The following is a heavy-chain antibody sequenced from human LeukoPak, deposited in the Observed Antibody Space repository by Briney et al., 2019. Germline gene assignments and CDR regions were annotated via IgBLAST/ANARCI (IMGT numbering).Heavy chain of an antibody. D-gene: IGHD2-15*01. CDR3: ASFYCSGGSCYQYFSYYYMDV. CDR2: IYYSGST. J-gene: IGHJ6*03. V-gene: IGHV4-59*08. CDR1: GGSISSYY. Sequence: SETLSLTCTVSGGSISSYYWSWIRQPPGKGLEWIGNIYYSGSTNYNPSLKSRVTISVDTSKNQFSLKLNSVTAADTAVYYCASFYCSGGSCYQYFSYYYMDVWGKGTTVTISS.